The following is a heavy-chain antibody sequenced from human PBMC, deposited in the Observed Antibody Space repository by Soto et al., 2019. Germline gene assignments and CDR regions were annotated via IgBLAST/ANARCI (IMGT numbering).Heavy chain of an antibody. D-gene: IGHD3-10*01. V-gene: IGHV4-4*02. J-gene: IGHJ4*02. CDR3: TRGSALRGVISYFDY. CDR1: GDSISSEYW. Sequence: PSETLSLTCALSGDSISSEYWWTWVRQPPGKGLEWVGEIYHSGSTNYNPSLKSRVTISVDKSKNHFSLRLNSVTAADTAMYYCTRGSALRGVISYFDYWGQGALVTVSS. CDR2: IYHSGST.